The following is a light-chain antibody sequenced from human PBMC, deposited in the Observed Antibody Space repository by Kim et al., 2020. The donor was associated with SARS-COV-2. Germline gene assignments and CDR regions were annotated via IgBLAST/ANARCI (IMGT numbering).Light chain of an antibody. CDR1: QGVNNY. V-gene: IGKV1-8*01. CDR3: QQYYTYPLT. CDR2: ASS. Sequence: ASTGDRVTITCRATQGVNNYLAWYQQKPGKAPKLLISASSSLQSGVPSRFTGSGAGTDFTLTINSLQSEDFATYYCQQYYTYPLTFGGGTKVDIK. J-gene: IGKJ4*01.